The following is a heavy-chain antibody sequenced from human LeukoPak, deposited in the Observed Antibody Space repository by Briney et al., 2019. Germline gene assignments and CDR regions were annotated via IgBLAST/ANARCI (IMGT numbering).Heavy chain of an antibody. V-gene: IGHV3-23*01. D-gene: IGHD3-16*02. CDR1: GFTFNSYA. Sequence: GGSLRLSCAASGFTFNSYAMSWVRQAPGKGLEWVSDISGSGGSTYYADSVKGRFTISRDNSKNTLYLQMNSLRAEDTAVYYCAKDGYYDYVWGSYRYMGDWGQGTLVTVSS. CDR3: AKDGYYDYVWGSYRYMGD. J-gene: IGHJ4*02. CDR2: ISGSGGST.